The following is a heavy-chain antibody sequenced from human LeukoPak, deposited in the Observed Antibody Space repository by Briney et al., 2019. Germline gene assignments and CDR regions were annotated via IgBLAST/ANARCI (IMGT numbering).Heavy chain of an antibody. V-gene: IGHV1-69*04. Sequence: GSSVKVSCKASGGTFSSYAISWVRQAPGQGLEWMGWIIPILGIANYAQKFQGSVTITADKSTSTAYMELSSLRSEDTAVYYCARLGIVVVPAAIEYGYFDYWGQGTLVTVSS. CDR3: ARLGIVVVPAAIEYGYFDY. D-gene: IGHD2-2*02. CDR1: GGTFSSYA. J-gene: IGHJ4*02. CDR2: IIPILGIA.